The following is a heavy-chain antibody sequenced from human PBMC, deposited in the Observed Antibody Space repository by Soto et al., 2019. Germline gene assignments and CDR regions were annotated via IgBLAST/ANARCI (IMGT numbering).Heavy chain of an antibody. V-gene: IGHV1-69*13. D-gene: IGHD5-12*01. CDR2: IIPIFGTA. CDR3: ARAGASGYDRADAFDI. CDR1: GGTFSSYA. Sequence: VASVKVSCKASGGTFSSYAISWVRQAPGQGLEWMGGIIPIFGTANYAQKFQGRVTITADESTSTAYMELSSLRSEDTAVYYCARAGASGYDRADAFDIWGQGTMVTVSS. J-gene: IGHJ3*02.